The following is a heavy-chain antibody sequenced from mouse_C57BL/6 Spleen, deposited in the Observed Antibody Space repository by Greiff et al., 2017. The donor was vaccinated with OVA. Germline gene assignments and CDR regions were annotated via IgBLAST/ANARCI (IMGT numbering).Heavy chain of an antibody. Sequence: QVQLQQPGAELVKPGASVKLSCKASGYTFTSYWMHWVKQRPGQGLEWIGMIHPNSGSTNYNEKFKSKATLTVDKSSSTAYRQLSSLSSEDSSVYYGAPQDYGSSPYYFDDWGKGTTLTVAS. D-gene: IGHD1-1*01. J-gene: IGHJ2*01. V-gene: IGHV1-64*01. CDR2: IHPNSGST. CDR1: GYTFTSYW. CDR3: APQDYGSSPYYFDD.